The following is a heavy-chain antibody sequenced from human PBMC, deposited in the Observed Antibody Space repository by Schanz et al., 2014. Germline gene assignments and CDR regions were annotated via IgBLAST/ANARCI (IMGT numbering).Heavy chain of an antibody. D-gene: IGHD2-2*01. CDR2: ISDSGDST. Sequence: VQLVESGGDLVKPGGSLRLSCAASGFTFSDYYMTWIRQAPGKGLEWVSDISDSGDSTHYADSVKGRFTISRDNAKNSLFLQMNSLSAEDTAVYYCAKVAPAATYRDSWGLGTLVTVSS. J-gene: IGHJ4*02. V-gene: IGHV3-11*01. CDR1: GFTFSDYY. CDR3: AKVAPAATYRDS.